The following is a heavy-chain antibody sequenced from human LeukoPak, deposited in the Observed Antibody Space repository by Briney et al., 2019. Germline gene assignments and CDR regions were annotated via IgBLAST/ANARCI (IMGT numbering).Heavy chain of an antibody. J-gene: IGHJ4*02. CDR2: IWYDGSNK. CDR3: ARDEVGAPGDY. Sequence: GGSLRLSCAASGFTFSSYGMHWVRQAPGKGLEWVAVIWYDGSNKYYADSVKGRFTISRDNSKNTLYLQMNSLRAEDTAVYYCARDEVGAPGDYWGQGTLVTVSS. CDR1: GFTFSSYG. D-gene: IGHD1-26*01. V-gene: IGHV3-33*01.